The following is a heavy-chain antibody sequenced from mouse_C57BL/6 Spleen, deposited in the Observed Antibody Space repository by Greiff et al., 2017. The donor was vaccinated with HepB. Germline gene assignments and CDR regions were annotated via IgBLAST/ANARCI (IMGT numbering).Heavy chain of an antibody. CDR3: TREVTTVVARVFDD. CDR1: GYAFSSSW. D-gene: IGHD1-1*01. CDR2: IYPGDGDT. V-gene: IGHV1-82*01. J-gene: IGHJ2*01. Sequence: QVQLQQSGPELVKPGASVKISCKASGYAFSSSWMNWVKQRPGKGLEWIGRIYPGDGDTNYNGKFKGKATLTADKSSSTAYRQLSSLTSEDSAVYFCTREVTTVVARVFDDWGQGTTLTVSS.